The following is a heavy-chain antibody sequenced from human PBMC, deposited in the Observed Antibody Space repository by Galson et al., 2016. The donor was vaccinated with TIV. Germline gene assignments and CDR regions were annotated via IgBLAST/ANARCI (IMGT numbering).Heavy chain of an antibody. CDR1: GFTFSTYA. D-gene: IGHD3/OR15-3a*01. Sequence: SLRLSCAASGFTFSTYALSWVRQAPGKGLEWVSTIISNGGSTYYADSVKGRFTISRDNSKNTLYLQMNSLKPEDTAGYYCARIMSLVRGMDVWGQGTTVTVSS. CDR2: IISNGGST. J-gene: IGHJ6*02. V-gene: IGHV3-23*01. CDR3: ARIMSLVRGMDV.